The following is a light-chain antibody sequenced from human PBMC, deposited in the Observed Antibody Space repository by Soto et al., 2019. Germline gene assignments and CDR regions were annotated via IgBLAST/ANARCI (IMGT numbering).Light chain of an antibody. V-gene: IGKV3-20*01. J-gene: IGKJ2*01. Sequence: EIVLTQSPGTLSLSPGERATLSCRASQSVSSSFLAWYQQKPGQAPRLLIYGASSRATGIPDRFSGSGSGRDFTITISRLEHEDFAVDYCQQYGSSPPDTFGQGTKLEIK. CDR3: QQYGSSPPDT. CDR1: QSVSSSF. CDR2: GAS.